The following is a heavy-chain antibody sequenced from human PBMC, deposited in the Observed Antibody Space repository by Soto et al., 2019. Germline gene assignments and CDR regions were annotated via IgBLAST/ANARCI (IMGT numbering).Heavy chain of an antibody. CDR3: ARGGWMGVHFGVVTPDYFDY. Sequence: PGGSLRLSCAASGFTFSSYAMHWVRQAPGKGLEYVSAISSNGGSTYYANSVKGRFTISRDNSKNTLYLQMGSLRAEDMAVYYCARGGWMGVHFGVVTPDYFDYWGQGTLVTVSS. J-gene: IGHJ4*02. CDR2: ISSNGGST. CDR1: GFTFSSYA. D-gene: IGHD3-3*01. V-gene: IGHV3-64*01.